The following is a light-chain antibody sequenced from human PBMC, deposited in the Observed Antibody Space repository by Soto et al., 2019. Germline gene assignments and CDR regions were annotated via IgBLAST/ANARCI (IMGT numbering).Light chain of an antibody. CDR1: SSDVGGYSL. CDR2: EGY. CDR3: CSYAGTGTYVL. J-gene: IGLJ3*02. Sequence: QSALTQPASVSGSPGQSITISCTGTSSDVGGYSLLSWFQQHPGEAPKLIIYEGYKRPSVVSSRFSGSKSGNAASLTVSGLQAEDEADYYCCSYAGTGTYVLFGGGTKLTVL. V-gene: IGLV2-23*01.